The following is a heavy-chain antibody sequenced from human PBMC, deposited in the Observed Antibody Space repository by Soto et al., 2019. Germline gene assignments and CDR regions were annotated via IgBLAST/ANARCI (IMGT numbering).Heavy chain of an antibody. D-gene: IGHD5-12*01. J-gene: IGHJ3*02. CDR2: IYYSGST. V-gene: IGHV4-59*12. CDR1: GGSISSYY. Sequence: PSETLSLTCTVSGGSISSYYWSWIRQPPGKGLEWIGYIYYSGSTNYNPSLKSRVTISVDTSKNQFSLKLSSVTAADTAVYYCARDGRIREMATITQTSLRAFDIWGQGTMVTVSS. CDR3: ARDGRIREMATITQTSLRAFDI.